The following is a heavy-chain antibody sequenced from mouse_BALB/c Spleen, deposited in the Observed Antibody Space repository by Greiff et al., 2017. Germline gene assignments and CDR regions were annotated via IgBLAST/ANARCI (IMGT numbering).Heavy chain of an antibody. D-gene: IGHD2-4*01. Sequence: EVKLMESGGGLVQPGGSRKLSCAASGFTFSSFGMHWVRQAPEKGLEWVAYISSGSSTIYYADTVKGRFTISRDNPKNTLFLQMTSLRSEDTAMYYCARYDYDVFDYWGQGTTLTVSS. CDR1: GFTFSSFG. CDR2: ISSGSSTI. J-gene: IGHJ2*01. V-gene: IGHV5-17*02. CDR3: ARYDYDVFDY.